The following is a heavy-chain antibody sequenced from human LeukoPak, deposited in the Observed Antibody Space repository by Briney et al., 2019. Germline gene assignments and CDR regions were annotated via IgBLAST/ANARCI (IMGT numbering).Heavy chain of an antibody. J-gene: IGHJ1*01. V-gene: IGHV3-21*01. D-gene: IGHD1-26*01. CDR3: ASTYSGSYYEYFQH. CDR1: GFTFSSYS. CDR2: ISSSSSYI. Sequence: GGSLRLSCAASGFTFSSYSMNWVRQAPGKGLEWVSSISSSSSYIYYADSVKGRFTISRDNAKNSLYLQMNSLRAEDTAVYYCASTYSGSYYEYFQHWGQGTLVTVSS.